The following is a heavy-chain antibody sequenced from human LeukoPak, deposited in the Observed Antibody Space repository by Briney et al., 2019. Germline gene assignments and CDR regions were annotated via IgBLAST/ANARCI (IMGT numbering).Heavy chain of an antibody. D-gene: IGHD5-18*01. CDR3: ARDFGFRGYSYGYGPTKNRFDY. CDR2: IWYDGSNK. CDR1: GFTFSSYG. J-gene: IGHJ4*02. Sequence: PGRSLRLSCAASGFTFSSYGMHWVRQAPGKGLEWVAVIWYDGSNKYYADSVKGRFTISRDNSKNTLYLQMNSLRAEDTAVYYCARDFGFRGYSYGYGPTKNRFDYWGQGTLVTVSS. V-gene: IGHV3-33*08.